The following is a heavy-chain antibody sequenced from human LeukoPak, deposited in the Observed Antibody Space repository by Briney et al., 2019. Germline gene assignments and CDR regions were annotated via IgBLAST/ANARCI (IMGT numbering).Heavy chain of an antibody. CDR1: GGSINSYW. D-gene: IGHD3-16*02. CDR2: IYTTGMT. CDR3: ARAGYTISSYRFDY. J-gene: IGHJ4*02. Sequence: SETLSLTCSVSGGSINSYWWSWIRQPAGKGLQFIGRIYTTGMTNYNPSLKSRVSMSVDTSKNKFSLELRSVTAADTAVYFCARAGYTISSYRFDYWGQGALVTVSS. V-gene: IGHV4-4*07.